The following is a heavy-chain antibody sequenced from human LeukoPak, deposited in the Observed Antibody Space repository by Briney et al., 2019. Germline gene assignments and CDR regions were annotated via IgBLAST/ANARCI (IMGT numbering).Heavy chain of an antibody. Sequence: ASVKVSCKASGYTFTSNYIHWVRQAPGQGLEWMGMIYPRDGSTSYAQKFQGRVTVTRDASASTVHMELSGLRSEDTAVYYCARDQEGFDYWGQGTLVTVSS. CDR2: IYPRDGST. V-gene: IGHV1-46*01. CDR3: ARDQEGFDY. CDR1: GYTFTSNY. J-gene: IGHJ4*02.